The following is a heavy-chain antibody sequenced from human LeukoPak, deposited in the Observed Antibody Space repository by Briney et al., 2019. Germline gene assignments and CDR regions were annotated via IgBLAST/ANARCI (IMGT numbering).Heavy chain of an antibody. D-gene: IGHD6-13*01. Sequence: TGGSLRLSCAASGFTFSRSWMSWVRQAPGKGLEWVANIKQDGSEKYYVDSVKGRFTISRDNAKNSLYLQMNSLRAEDTAVYYCARVLRPAIAAAGIVFVFDYWGQGTLVTVSS. CDR2: IKQDGSEK. CDR1: GFTFSRSW. CDR3: ARVLRPAIAAAGIVFVFDY. V-gene: IGHV3-7*01. J-gene: IGHJ4*02.